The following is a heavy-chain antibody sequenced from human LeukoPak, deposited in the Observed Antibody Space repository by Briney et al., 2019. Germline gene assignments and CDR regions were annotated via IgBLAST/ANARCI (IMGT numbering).Heavy chain of an antibody. CDR3: ARESLVYAQTVDP. J-gene: IGHJ5*02. D-gene: IGHD2-8*01. Sequence: ASVKVSCKAAGYTFTGYYMHWVRQAPGQGLEWMGWINPNSGGTNYAQKFQGRVTMTRDTSISTAYMELSRLRSDDTAVYYCARESLVYAQTVDPWGQGTLVTVSS. CDR2: INPNSGGT. CDR1: GYTFTGYY. V-gene: IGHV1-2*02.